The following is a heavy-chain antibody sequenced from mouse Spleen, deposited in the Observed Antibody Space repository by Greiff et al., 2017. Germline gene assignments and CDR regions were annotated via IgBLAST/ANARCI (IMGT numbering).Heavy chain of an antibody. V-gene: IGHV2-9*02. Sequence: VQLVESGPGLVAPSQSLSITCTVSGFSLTSYGVHWVRQPPGKGLEWLGVIWAGGSTNYNSALMSRLSISKDNSKSQVFLKMNSLQTDDTAMYYCAREYDYDDGYAMDYWGQGTSVTVSS. CDR2: IWAGGST. CDR1: GFSLTSYG. CDR3: AREYDYDDGYAMDY. J-gene: IGHJ4*01. D-gene: IGHD2-4*01.